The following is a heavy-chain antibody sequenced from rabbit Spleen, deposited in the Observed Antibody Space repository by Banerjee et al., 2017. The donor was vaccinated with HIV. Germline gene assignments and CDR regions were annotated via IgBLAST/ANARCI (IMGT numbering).Heavy chain of an antibody. J-gene: IGHJ4*01. CDR3: VRGASSGGYYSL. CDR2: IDPVFGVT. V-gene: IGHV1S47*01. D-gene: IGHD1-1*01. Sequence: QEQLVESGGGLVQPGGSLKLSCKASGFDLNTYGVSWVRQAPGKGLEWIGYIDPVFGVTYYATWVNGRFTISSQNAQNTLCLQLNSLTVADTATYFCVRGASSGGYYSLWGPGTLVTVS. CDR1: GFDLNTYG.